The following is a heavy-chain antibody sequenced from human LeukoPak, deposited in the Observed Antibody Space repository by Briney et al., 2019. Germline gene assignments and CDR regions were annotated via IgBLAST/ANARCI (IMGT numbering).Heavy chain of an antibody. Sequence: SVKVSCKASGGTFSRYGISWVRQAPGQGLEWMGRIIPIFGTANYAQKFQGRVTITTDESTSTAYMELSSLRSEDTAVYYCARDPIGVGYFQHWGQGTLVTVSS. J-gene: IGHJ1*01. D-gene: IGHD2-8*01. CDR2: IIPIFGTA. CDR1: GGTFSRYG. V-gene: IGHV1-69*05. CDR3: ARDPIGVGYFQH.